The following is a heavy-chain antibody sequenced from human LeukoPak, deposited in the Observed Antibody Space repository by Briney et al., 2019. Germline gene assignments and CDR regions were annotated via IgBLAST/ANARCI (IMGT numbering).Heavy chain of an antibody. CDR2: ISGSGGST. D-gene: IGHD3-22*01. Sequence: GGSLRLSCAASGFTFSSYAMSWVRQAPGKGLEWVSAISGSGGSTYYADSVRGRFSISRDNSKNTMYLQMNSLRAEDTAVYYCAKADRRWATYYYDSSGYYYDYWGQGTLVIVSS. CDR1: GFTFSSYA. J-gene: IGHJ4*02. CDR3: AKADRRWATYYYDSSGYYYDY. V-gene: IGHV3-23*01.